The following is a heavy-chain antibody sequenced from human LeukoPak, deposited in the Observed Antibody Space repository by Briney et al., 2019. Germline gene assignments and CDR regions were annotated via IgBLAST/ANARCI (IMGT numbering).Heavy chain of an antibody. V-gene: IGHV1-69*04. D-gene: IGHD3-16*01. CDR1: GGTFSSYA. J-gene: IGHJ4*02. CDR3: ASSGGSIMITFGGILDY. CDR2: IIPILGIA. Sequence: ASVKVSCKASGGTFSSYAISWVRQAPGQGLEWMGRIIPILGIANYTQKFQGRVTITADKSTSTAYMELSSLRSEDTAVYYCASSGGSIMITFGGILDYWGQGTLVTVSS.